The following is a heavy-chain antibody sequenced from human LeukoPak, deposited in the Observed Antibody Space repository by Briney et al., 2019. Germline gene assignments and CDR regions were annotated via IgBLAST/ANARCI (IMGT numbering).Heavy chain of an antibody. D-gene: IGHD2-2*01. CDR2: INPNSGGT. Sequence: ASVKVSCKASGYTFTGYYTHWVRQPPGQGLEWMGWINPNSGGTNYAQKFQGWVTMTRDTSISTAYMALSRLRSDDTAVYYCARDYCSSTSCYVDYWGQGTLVTVSS. CDR1: GYTFTGYY. CDR3: ARDYCSSTSCYVDY. V-gene: IGHV1-2*04. J-gene: IGHJ4*02.